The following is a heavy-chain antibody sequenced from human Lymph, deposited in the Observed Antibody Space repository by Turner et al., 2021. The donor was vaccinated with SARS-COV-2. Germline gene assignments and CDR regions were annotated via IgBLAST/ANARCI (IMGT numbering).Heavy chain of an antibody. J-gene: IGHJ6*02. CDR3: ARYGSGGYFYYGLDV. D-gene: IGHD3-10*01. V-gene: IGHV3-30*04. Sequence: QVQLVASGRGVVQPGRALRLACAASGFTFRTYAINWVRQAGRKGLEWVEVISNDGSNKNYADYVKGRMTISRDNSKNTLYPQMNSLRAEETAVYYGARYGSGGYFYYGLDVWGQGTTVTVSS. CDR1: GFTFRTYA. CDR2: ISNDGSNK.